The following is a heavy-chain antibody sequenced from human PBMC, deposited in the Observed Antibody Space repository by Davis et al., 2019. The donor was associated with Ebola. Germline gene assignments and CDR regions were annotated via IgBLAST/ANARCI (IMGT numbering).Heavy chain of an antibody. CDR1: GFTFSSYA. D-gene: IGHD5-18*01. Sequence: MHGESLKISCAASGFTFSSYAIIWVRQAPGKGLEWVSSISSSSSYIYYADSVKGRFTISRDNAKNSLYLQMNSLRAEDTAVYYCAREEGYSYGYGPDYWGQGTLVTVSS. CDR2: ISSSSSYI. J-gene: IGHJ4*02. V-gene: IGHV3-21*01. CDR3: AREEGYSYGYGPDY.